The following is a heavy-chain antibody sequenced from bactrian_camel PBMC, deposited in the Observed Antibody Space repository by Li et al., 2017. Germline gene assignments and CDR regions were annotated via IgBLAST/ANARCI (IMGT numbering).Heavy chain of an antibody. D-gene: IGHD1*01. J-gene: IGHJ4*01. CDR2: IDTRGSV. V-gene: IGHV3S53*01. Sequence: HVQLVESGGGSVQAGVSLRLSCTTSGPAYTSDCMAWFRQPPGKSREGVAAIDTRGSVTIADSVRGRFTIFRHNAERLLELQMTRLRSDDTAVYWCASLTTLPERDNSWGQGTQVTVSS. CDR1: GPAYTSDC. CDR3: ASLTTLPERDNS.